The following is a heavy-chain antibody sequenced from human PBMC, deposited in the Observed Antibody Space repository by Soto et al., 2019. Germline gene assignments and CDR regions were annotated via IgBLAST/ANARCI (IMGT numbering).Heavy chain of an antibody. Sequence: GGSLRLSCVASGFSFDSYALTWVRQAPGKGLEWVSTISGSDGKTFYADAVKGRFSISRDISQSTLYLQMNSLRADDTAIYYCARWSYLDYWGQGTRVTVSS. CDR3: ARWSYLDY. J-gene: IGHJ4*02. CDR2: ISGSDGKT. CDR1: GFSFDSYA. V-gene: IGHV3-23*01. D-gene: IGHD3-3*01.